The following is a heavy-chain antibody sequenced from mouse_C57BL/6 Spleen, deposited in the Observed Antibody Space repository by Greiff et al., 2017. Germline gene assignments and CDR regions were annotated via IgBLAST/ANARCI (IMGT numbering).Heavy chain of an antibody. CDR3: AGDYDGAMDY. CDR1: GYAFSSSW. D-gene: IGHD2-4*01. CDR2: IYPGDGDT. V-gene: IGHV1-82*01. Sequence: VQLQQSGPELVKPGASVKISCKASGYAFSSSWMNWVKQRPGKGLEWIGRIYPGDGDTNYNGKFKGKATLTADKSSSTAYMQLSSLTSEDSAVYFCAGDYDGAMDYWGQGTSVTVSS. J-gene: IGHJ4*01.